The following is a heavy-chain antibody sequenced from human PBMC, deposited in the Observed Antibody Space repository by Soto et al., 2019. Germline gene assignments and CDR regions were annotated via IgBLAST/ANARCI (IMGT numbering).Heavy chain of an antibody. CDR3: ATGRYSYGSEY. CDR1: GGSINDYY. D-gene: IGHD3-10*01. J-gene: IGHJ4*02. V-gene: IGHV4-59*01. CDR2: FYSLGTT. Sequence: QVQLQESGPGLVKSSETLSLTCTISGGSINDYYWSWIRQSPGKGLEWIGYFYSLGTTNYNPSLKSRVTISLDTSNREYSLRLSFVTAADTAVDYCATGRYSYGSEYWGQGALVIVSS.